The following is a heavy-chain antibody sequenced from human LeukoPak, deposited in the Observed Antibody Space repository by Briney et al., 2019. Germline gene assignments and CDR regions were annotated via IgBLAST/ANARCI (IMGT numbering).Heavy chain of an antibody. CDR2: IYHTGTT. J-gene: IGHJ5*02. Sequence: SETLSLTCAVSGGSISSSNWWSWVRQPPGWGLEWIGEIYHTGTTNCNPSLKSRVTISVDKSKNHFSLKLNSVTAADTAVYYCARGRSSGWFEVGRNWFDPWGQGTLVTVSS. CDR3: ARGRSSGWFEVGRNWFDP. D-gene: IGHD6-19*01. CDR1: GGSISSSNW. V-gene: IGHV4-4*02.